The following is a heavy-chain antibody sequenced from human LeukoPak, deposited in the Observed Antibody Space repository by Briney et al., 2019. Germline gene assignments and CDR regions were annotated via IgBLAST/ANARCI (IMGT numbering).Heavy chain of an antibody. D-gene: IGHD3-22*01. CDR2: IRYDGNNK. J-gene: IGHJ4*02. Sequence: GGSLRLSCAASGFPFSDYVMHWVRQAPGKGLEWVSVIRYDGNNKYYADSVKGRFTISRDNSKNTLYLQMNSLRAEDTAVYYCAKGDITMIVVVITAFDYWGQGTLVTVSS. CDR1: GFPFSDYV. CDR3: AKGDITMIVVVITAFDY. V-gene: IGHV3-30*02.